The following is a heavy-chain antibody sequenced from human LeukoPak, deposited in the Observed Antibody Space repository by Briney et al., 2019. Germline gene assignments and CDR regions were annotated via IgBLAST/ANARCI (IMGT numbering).Heavy chain of an antibody. CDR1: GYSFITYG. CDR2: ISGYNAKT. Sequence: ASVKVSCKASGYSFITYGFTWVRQAPGQGIEWMGWISGYNAKTNYAQKFQGRVTMTTDTSTSIVYMELRSLRSDDTAVYYCATDSSGWHDSFYFDYWGQGTLVTVSS. D-gene: IGHD6-19*01. V-gene: IGHV1-18*01. CDR3: ATDSSGWHDSFYFDY. J-gene: IGHJ4*02.